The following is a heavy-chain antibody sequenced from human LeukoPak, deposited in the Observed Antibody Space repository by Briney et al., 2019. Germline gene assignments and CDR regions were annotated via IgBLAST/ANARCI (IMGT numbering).Heavy chain of an antibody. D-gene: IGHD2-15*01. Sequence: KTSETLSLTCSVSGGSVTSGSYYWSRIRQPAGKGLEWIGRISTSGSTNYNPSLKSRVTMSLDTSKNQFSLKLNSLTAADTAVYYCARGAALAIDYWGQGALVTVSS. J-gene: IGHJ4*02. CDR2: ISTSGST. CDR3: ARGAALAIDY. CDR1: GGSVTSGSYY. V-gene: IGHV4-61*02.